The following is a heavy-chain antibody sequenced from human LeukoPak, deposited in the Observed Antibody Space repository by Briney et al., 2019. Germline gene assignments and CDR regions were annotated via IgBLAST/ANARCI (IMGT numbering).Heavy chain of an antibody. CDR3: AKRSTSYYYYYMDV. CDR1: GFTFSSYG. J-gene: IGHJ6*03. V-gene: IGHV3-30*18. CDR2: ISYDGSNK. Sequence: PGGSLRLSCAASGFTFSSYGMHWVRQAPGKGLEWVAVISYDGSNKYYADSVKGRFTISRDNSKNTLYLQMNSLRAEDTAVYYCAKRSTSYYYYYMDVWGKGTTVTISS. D-gene: IGHD5/OR15-5a*01.